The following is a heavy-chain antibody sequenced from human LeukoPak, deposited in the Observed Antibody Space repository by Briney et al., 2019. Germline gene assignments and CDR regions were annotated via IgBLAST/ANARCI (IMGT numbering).Heavy chain of an antibody. J-gene: IGHJ3*02. Sequence: PSETLSLTCTVSGGSISSGSYYWSWIRQPAGKGLEWIGRIYTSGSTNYNPSLKSRVTISVDTSKNQFSLKLSSVTAADTAVYYCARDPPNYYEDAFDIWGQGTMVTVSS. CDR3: ARDPPNYYEDAFDI. D-gene: IGHD3-22*01. V-gene: IGHV4-61*02. CDR2: IYTSGST. CDR1: GGSISSGSYY.